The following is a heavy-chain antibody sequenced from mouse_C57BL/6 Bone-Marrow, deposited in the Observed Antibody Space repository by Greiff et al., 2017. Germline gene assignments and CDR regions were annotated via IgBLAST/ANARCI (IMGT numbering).Heavy chain of an antibody. Sequence: EVQLQQSGPELVKPGASVKISCKASGYTFTDYYMNWVKQSHGKSLEWIGDINPNNGGTSYNQKFKGKATLTVDKSSSTAYMELRSLTSEDSAVYYCAKGIYSYYFDYWGQGTTLTVSS. D-gene: IGHD2-1*01. J-gene: IGHJ2*01. CDR2: INPNNGGT. CDR3: AKGIYSYYFDY. CDR1: GYTFTDYY. V-gene: IGHV1-26*01.